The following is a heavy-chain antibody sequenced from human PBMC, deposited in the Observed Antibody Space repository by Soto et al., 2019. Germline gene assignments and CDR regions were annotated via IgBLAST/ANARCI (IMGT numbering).Heavy chain of an antibody. D-gene: IGHD3-10*01. CDR2: ISPSSSFL. Sequence: PGGSLRLSCAASGFSFRSYYLNWVRQAPGRGLEWVSSISPSSSFLRYADSVKGRFTISRDNAKSSVHLQMNSLRAEDTAVYFCARVGTDYGSGSPYYSDYWGQGTLVTVSS. V-gene: IGHV3-21*06. CDR3: ARVGTDYGSGSPYYSDY. CDR1: GFSFRSYY. J-gene: IGHJ4*02.